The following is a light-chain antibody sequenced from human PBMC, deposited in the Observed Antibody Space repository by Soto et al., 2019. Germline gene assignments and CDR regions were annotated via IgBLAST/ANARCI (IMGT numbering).Light chain of an antibody. Sequence: EIVMTQSPLSLPVTPGEPASISCKSSQSLLYSDGNNYLDWYLQKPGESPQLLIHLGSNRASGVPDRFSGSGSGTDFTLRISRVEAEDVGVYCCMQALETPLTFGGGTKVEIK. CDR3: MQALETPLT. CDR2: LGS. J-gene: IGKJ4*01. V-gene: IGKV2-28*01. CDR1: QSLLYSDGNNY.